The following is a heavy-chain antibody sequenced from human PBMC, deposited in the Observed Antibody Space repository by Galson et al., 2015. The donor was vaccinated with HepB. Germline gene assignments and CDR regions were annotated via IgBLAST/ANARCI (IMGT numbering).Heavy chain of an antibody. CDR1: GFAFSSYG. Sequence: SLRLSCAASGFAFSSYGMHWVRQAPGKGLEWVAFIRYDGSNKYYADSVKGRFTISRDNSKNTLYLQMNSLRAEDTAVYYCAKELKYYYGSGHYYYYGMDVWGQGTTVTVSS. CDR2: IRYDGSNK. J-gene: IGHJ6*02. V-gene: IGHV3-30*02. D-gene: IGHD3-10*01. CDR3: AKELKYYYGSGHYYYYGMDV.